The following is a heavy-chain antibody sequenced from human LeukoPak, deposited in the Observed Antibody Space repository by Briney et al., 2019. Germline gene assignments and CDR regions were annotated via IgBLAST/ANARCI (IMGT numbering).Heavy chain of an antibody. V-gene: IGHV1-2*02. CDR1: GYTFTHFY. Sequence: ASVRVSCKASGYTFTHFYVHWVRQAPGQGLEWVGSINPYNGDTNYAQKFQGRVTMTRDTSISTASVELSSLRSEDTAVYYCASRAGGGALSYAFDIWGQGTMVTVSS. D-gene: IGHD1-26*01. J-gene: IGHJ3*02. CDR2: INPYNGDT. CDR3: ASRAGGGALSYAFDI.